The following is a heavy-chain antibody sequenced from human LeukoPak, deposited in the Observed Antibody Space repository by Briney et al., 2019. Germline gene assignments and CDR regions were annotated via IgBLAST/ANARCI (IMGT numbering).Heavy chain of an antibody. CDR1: GFTFSSYG. V-gene: IGHV3-30*02. J-gene: IGHJ4*02. Sequence: PGGSLRLSCAASGFTFSSYGMHWVRQAPGKGLEWVAFTRFDGSNKYYADSVKGRFTISRDNSKNTLYLQMNSLRTEDTAVYYCAKSASGCSNSWYCADHWGQGTLVTVSS. D-gene: IGHD6-13*01. CDR2: TRFDGSNK. CDR3: AKSASGCSNSWYCADH.